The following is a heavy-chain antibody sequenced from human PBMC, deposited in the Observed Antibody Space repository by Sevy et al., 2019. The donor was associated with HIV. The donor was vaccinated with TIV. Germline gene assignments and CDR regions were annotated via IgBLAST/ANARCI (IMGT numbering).Heavy chain of an antibody. CDR1: GFTFDDYI. J-gene: IGHJ4*02. CDR3: AKDIPGYSGFDH. V-gene: IGHV3-43*01. D-gene: IGHD3-10*01. Sequence: GGSLRLSCAASGFTFDDYIMHWVRQVPGKGLEWVSLISWDAKKTDYADSVEGRFTVSRDNRKNSLYLQMNSLRSEDTALYFCAKDIPGYSGFDHWGQGTLVTVSS. CDR2: ISWDAKKT.